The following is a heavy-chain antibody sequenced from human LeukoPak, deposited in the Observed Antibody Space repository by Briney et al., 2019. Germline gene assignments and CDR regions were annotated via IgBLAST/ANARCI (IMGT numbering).Heavy chain of an antibody. CDR1: GGSFSGYY. J-gene: IGHJ5*02. V-gene: IGHV4-34*01. CDR3: ARGGGGYCSGGSCFNPDWFDP. CDR2: INHSGST. Sequence: PLETLSLTCAVSGGSFSGYYWSWIRQPPGKGLEWIGEINHSGSTNYNPSLKSRVTISVETSKNQFSLKLSSVTAADTAVYYCARGGGGYCSGGSCFNPDWFDPWGQGTLVTVSS. D-gene: IGHD2-15*01.